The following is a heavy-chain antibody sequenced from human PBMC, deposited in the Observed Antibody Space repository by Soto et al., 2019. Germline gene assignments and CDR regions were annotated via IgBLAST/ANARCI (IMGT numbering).Heavy chain of an antibody. CDR3: ARGYVGIQRWRQYESGMDV. V-gene: IGHV4-34*01. Sequence: QVQLQQSGAGLLKPSETLSLTCAVYGGSFSGYYWSWVRQPPGQGMEWIGEISHSGSNNYNPSHNSRVTISVETTRNQFSLKASSVTAEDTAVYYRARGYVGIQRWRQYESGMDVWGQGTTVTVSS. J-gene: IGHJ6*02. CDR1: GGSFSGYY. D-gene: IGHD5-18*01. CDR2: ISHSGSN.